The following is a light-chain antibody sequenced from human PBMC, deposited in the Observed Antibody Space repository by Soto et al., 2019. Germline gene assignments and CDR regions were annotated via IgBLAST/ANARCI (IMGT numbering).Light chain of an antibody. J-gene: IGLJ2*01. Sequence: QSALTQPASVSGSPGQSITISCTGTSSDVGGYDYVSWFQQHPGKAPKLMIYDVSNRPSGVSDRFSGSKSGDTASLTISGLQPEDEGDYYCSSYTGISTEIFGGGTKVTVL. CDR2: DVS. CDR1: SSDVGGYDY. CDR3: SSYTGISTEI. V-gene: IGLV2-14*03.